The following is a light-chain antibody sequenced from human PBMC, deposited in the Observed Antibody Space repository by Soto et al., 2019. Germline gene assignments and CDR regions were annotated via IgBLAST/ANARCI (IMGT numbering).Light chain of an antibody. Sequence: EIQLIQYPSLLSASVGDVDIVTCRASQGISSNLAWYQQKPGKAPKLLIYAASALHGGVPSRFSGSGSGTDFALTITCLQAEDFAIYYCQHLRSSPSTFGGGTKVDIK. V-gene: IGKV1-9*01. CDR2: AAS. CDR1: QGISSN. CDR3: QHLRSSPST. J-gene: IGKJ4*01.